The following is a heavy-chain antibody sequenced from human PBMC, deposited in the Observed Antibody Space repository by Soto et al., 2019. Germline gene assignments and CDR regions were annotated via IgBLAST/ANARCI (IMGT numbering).Heavy chain of an antibody. CDR1: GDSITSSHW. CDR2: ISHSGST. D-gene: IGHD3-3*02. Sequence: LSLTCAVSGDSITSSHWWSWVRQPPGKGLEWIGQISHSGSTNYNPSLTSRVTISVDKSKNHFSLKLTSVTAADTAVYYCAARHFWSGPWTQRRLDYWGQGTLVTVSS. V-gene: IGHV4-4*02. CDR3: AARHFWSGPWTQRRLDY. J-gene: IGHJ4*02.